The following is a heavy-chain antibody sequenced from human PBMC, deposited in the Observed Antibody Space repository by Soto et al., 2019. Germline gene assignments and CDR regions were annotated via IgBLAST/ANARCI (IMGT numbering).Heavy chain of an antibody. D-gene: IGHD3-22*01. CDR2: INPSGGST. CDR3: AKNFYVSSGYYYGLVYYFDY. V-gene: IGHV1-46*01. J-gene: IGHJ4*02. Sequence: GASVKVSCKASGYTFTSYYMHWVRQAPGQGLEWMGIINPSGGSTSYAQKFQGRVTMTRDTSTSTVYMELSSLRSEDTAVYYCAKNFYVSSGYYYGLVYYFDYWGQGTLVTVSS. CDR1: GYTFTSYY.